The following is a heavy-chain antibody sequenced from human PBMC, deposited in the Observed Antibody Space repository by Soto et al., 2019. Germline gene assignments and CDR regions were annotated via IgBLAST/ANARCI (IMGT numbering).Heavy chain of an antibody. CDR3: ARGSLYSSSSDAFDI. CDR1: GGSISSYY. D-gene: IGHD6-6*01. V-gene: IGHV4-59*01. J-gene: IGHJ3*02. Sequence: QVQLQESGPGLVKPSETLSLTCTVSGGSISSYYWSWIRQPPGKGLEWIGYIYYSGSTNYNPSLKSRVTISVDTSKNQFSRKLSSVTAADTAVYYCARGSLYSSSSDAFDIWGQGTMVTVSS. CDR2: IYYSGST.